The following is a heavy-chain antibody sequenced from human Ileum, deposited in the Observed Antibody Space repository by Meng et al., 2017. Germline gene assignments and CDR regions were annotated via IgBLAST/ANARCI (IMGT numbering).Heavy chain of an antibody. V-gene: IGHV4-4*02. Sequence: QVPLQESGPGLVKPSGTLSLTFAVSGDYISTTNWWNWVRQPPGEGLEWIGEIYHSGLVNYNLSLKSRVTLSIDKSKNQFSLKLISVTAADTGVYYCAANSGKKMHSWGQGTLVTVSS. CDR1: GDYISTTNW. D-gene: IGHD4-23*01. CDR3: AANSGKKMHS. CDR2: IYHSGLV. J-gene: IGHJ4*02.